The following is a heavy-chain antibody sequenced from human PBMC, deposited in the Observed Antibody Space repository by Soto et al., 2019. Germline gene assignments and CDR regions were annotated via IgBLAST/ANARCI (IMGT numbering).Heavy chain of an antibody. CDR2: INHSGST. V-gene: IGHV4-34*01. J-gene: IGHJ5*02. Sequence: SETLSLTCAVYGGSFSGYYWSWIRQPPGKGLEWIGEINHSGSTNYNPSLKSRVTISVDTSKNQFSLKLSSVTAEDTAVYYCAKDLAIAVAGTENWFDPWGQGTLVTVSS. CDR3: AKDLAIAVAGTENWFDP. CDR1: GGSFSGYY. D-gene: IGHD6-19*01.